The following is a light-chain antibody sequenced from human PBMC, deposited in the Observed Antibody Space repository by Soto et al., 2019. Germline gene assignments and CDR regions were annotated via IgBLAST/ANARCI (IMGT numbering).Light chain of an antibody. Sequence: QSVLTQPPSASATPGQRVTISCSGSSSNIGSNTVNWYQQLPGTAPKLLIYKNNQRPSGVSDRFSGSKSGTSASLAISGLQSEDEADYYCAAWDDSLNGRVFGGGTKLTVL. J-gene: IGLJ3*02. V-gene: IGLV1-44*01. CDR3: AAWDDSLNGRV. CDR1: SSNIGSNT. CDR2: KNN.